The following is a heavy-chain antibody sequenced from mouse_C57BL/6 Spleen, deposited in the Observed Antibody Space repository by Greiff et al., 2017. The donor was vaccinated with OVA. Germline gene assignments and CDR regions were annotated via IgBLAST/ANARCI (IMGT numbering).Heavy chain of an antibody. D-gene: IGHD1-1*01. V-gene: IGHV1-59*01. CDR2: IDPSDSYT. CDR3: ANYYGSSQSYWYFDV. CDR1: GYTFTSYW. J-gene: IGHJ1*03. Sequence: VQLQQPGAELVRPGTSVKLSCKASGYTFTSYWMHWVKQRPGQGLEWIGVIDPSDSYTNYNQKFKGKATLTVDTSSSTVYMQLSSLTSEDSAVYYCANYYGSSQSYWYFDVWGTGTTVTVSS.